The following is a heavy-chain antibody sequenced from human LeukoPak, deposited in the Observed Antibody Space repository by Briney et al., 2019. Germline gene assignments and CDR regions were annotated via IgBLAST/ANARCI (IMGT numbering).Heavy chain of an antibody. V-gene: IGHV3-53*01. Sequence: PGDSLRLSCAASGFTVNRDYMSWVRQSPGKGLEWVSVVYNDGRTFYADSVKGRFTISRDDSKNTVFLQMNRLRPEDTAIYFCTRGSPTVSAGYNWGRGTVVIVSS. CDR1: GFTVNRDY. CDR3: TRGSPTVSAGYN. D-gene: IGHD1-1*01. J-gene: IGHJ4*02. CDR2: VYNDGRT.